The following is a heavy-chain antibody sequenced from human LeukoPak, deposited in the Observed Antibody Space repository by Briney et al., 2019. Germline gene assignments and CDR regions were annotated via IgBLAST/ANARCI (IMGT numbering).Heavy chain of an antibody. CDR3: ARDHDGSGFDAFDI. CDR2: ISSGGTTI. V-gene: IGHV3-48*03. CDR1: GFTFSSYE. D-gene: IGHD3-22*01. J-gene: IGHJ3*02. Sequence: QPGGSLRLSCAASGFTFSSYEMNWVRQAPGKGLEWVSYISSGGTTIFYADSVKGRFTISRDNAKNSLYLQMNSLRAEDTAVYYCARDHDGSGFDAFDIWGQGTMVTVSS.